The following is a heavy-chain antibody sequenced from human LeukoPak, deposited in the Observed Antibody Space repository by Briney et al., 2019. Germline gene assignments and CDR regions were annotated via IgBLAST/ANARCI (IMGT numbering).Heavy chain of an antibody. J-gene: IGHJ4*02. D-gene: IGHD3-10*01. V-gene: IGHV3-43*02. CDR3: ATSGELSPGY. CDR2: ISGDGGST. CDR1: GFTFDDYA. Sequence: GGSLRLSCAASGFTFDDYAMHWVRQAPGKGLEWVSLISGDGGSTYYADSVKGRFTISRDNSKNSLYLQMNSLRTEDTALYYCATSGELSPGYWGQGTLVTVSS.